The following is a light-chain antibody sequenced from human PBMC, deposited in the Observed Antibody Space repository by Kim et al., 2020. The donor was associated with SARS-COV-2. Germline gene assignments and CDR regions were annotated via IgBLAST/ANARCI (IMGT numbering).Light chain of an antibody. Sequence: SYELTQPPSVSVSPGQTASITCSGDKLGHKYTSWYQQKPGQSPVLVIYQDTKRPSGIPERFSGSNSGNTATLTISGTQATDEADYYCQAWDSSTVVFGGG. CDR1: KLGHKY. V-gene: IGLV3-1*01. CDR3: QAWDSSTVV. J-gene: IGLJ2*01. CDR2: QDT.